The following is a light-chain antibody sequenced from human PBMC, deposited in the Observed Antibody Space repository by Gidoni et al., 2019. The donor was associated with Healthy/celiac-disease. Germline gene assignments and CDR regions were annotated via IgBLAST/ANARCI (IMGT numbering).Light chain of an antibody. CDR2: GAS. CDR3: QQYGSSLRVT. Sequence: EIVLPQSPGTLSLSPGERATLSCRASQSVSSSYLAWYQQKPGQAPRLLIYGASSRATGIPDRFSGSGSGTDFTLTISRLEPEDFAVYYCQQYGSSLRVTFGGGTKVEIK. V-gene: IGKV3-20*01. J-gene: IGKJ4*01. CDR1: QSVSSSY.